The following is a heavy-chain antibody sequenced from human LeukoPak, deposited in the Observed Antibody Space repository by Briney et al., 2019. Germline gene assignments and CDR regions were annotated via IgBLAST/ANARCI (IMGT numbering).Heavy chain of an antibody. J-gene: IGHJ4*02. D-gene: IGHD5-12*01. V-gene: IGHV4-34*01. CDR3: ARAAALRANSGYDY. CDR2: INHSGTT. Sequence: XEWIGKINHSGTTNYNTSLKRRVTVSVDTSKNQFSLKLSSVTAADTAVYYCARAAALRANSGYDYWGQGTLVTVSS.